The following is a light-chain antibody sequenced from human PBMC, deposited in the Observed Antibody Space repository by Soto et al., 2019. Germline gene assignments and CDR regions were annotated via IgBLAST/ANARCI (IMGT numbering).Light chain of an antibody. CDR1: QSVSSY. CDR2: DAS. V-gene: IGKV3-11*01. J-gene: IGKJ4*01. CDR3: QQRSNWHLT. Sequence: EIVLTQSPATLYLSPGERATLSCRASQSVSSYLAWYQQKPGQAPRLHIYDASNRATGIPARFSGSGSGTDFTLTISSLEPADFAVYYCQQRSNWHLTFGGGTKVEIK.